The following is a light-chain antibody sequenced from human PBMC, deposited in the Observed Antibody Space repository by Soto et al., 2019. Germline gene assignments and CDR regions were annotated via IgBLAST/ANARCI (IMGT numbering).Light chain of an antibody. J-gene: IGLJ3*02. Sequence: QSVLTQPPSVSAAPGQTVTLSCSGSSANIGSNYVSWYQQVPGTAPKLLIYEDHKRPSEIPDRFSGSKSGTSATLGITGLQTGDEANYYCGSWDSSLSAGVFGGGTKVTVL. V-gene: IGLV1-51*02. CDR3: GSWDSSLSAGV. CDR2: EDH. CDR1: SANIGSNY.